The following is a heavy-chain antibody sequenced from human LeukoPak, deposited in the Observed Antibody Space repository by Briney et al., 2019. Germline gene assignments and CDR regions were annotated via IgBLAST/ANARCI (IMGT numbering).Heavy chain of an antibody. CDR2: TSTFSGLT. CDR3: ARAGSSSWTATFDY. J-gene: IGHJ4*02. CDR1: GFVFTSYG. V-gene: IGHV1-18*01. Sequence: ASVKVSCKASGFVFTSYGITWVRQAPGQGLEWVGWTSTFSGLTNYAEKVQDRVTMTTDTDTGTAYLEMRSPRFDDTAVYYCARAGSSSWTATFDYWGQGTLLTVAS. D-gene: IGHD6-13*01.